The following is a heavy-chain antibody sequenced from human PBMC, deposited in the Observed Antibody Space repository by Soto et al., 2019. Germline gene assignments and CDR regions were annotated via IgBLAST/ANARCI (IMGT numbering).Heavy chain of an antibody. CDR3: AWYYGSGTEPYYYYGMDV. Sequence: QVQLVQSGAEVKKPGASVKVSCKASGYTFTSYGISWVRQAPGQGLEWMGWISAYNGNTNYAQKLQGRVTMTTDTXTXTXXMEMRSLRSDDTAVYYCAWYYGSGTEPYYYYGMDVWGQGTTVTVSS. J-gene: IGHJ6*02. V-gene: IGHV1-18*01. CDR2: ISAYNGNT. D-gene: IGHD3-10*01. CDR1: GYTFTSYG.